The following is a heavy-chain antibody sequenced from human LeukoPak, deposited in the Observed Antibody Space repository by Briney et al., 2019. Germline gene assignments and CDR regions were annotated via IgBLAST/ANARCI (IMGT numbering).Heavy chain of an antibody. V-gene: IGHV1-2*02. Sequence: ASVKVSCKASGYTFTGYYMHWVRQAPGQGLEWMGWINPNSGGTNYAQKFQGRVTMTRDTSISTAYMELSRLRSDDTAVYYCARRYSSSSGSDYWGQGTLVTVSS. J-gene: IGHJ4*02. D-gene: IGHD6-6*01. CDR3: ARRYSSSSGSDY. CDR2: INPNSGGT. CDR1: GYTFTGYY.